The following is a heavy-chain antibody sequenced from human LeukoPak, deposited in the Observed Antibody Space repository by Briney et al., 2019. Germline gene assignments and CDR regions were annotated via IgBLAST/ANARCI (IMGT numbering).Heavy chain of an antibody. Sequence: PSETLSLTCTVSGGSISSYYWSWIRQPPGKGLEWIGYIYYSGSTNYNPSLKSRVTISVDTSKNQFSLKLSSVTAADTAVYYCARGRTYYYDSSGWYYYYGMDVWGQGTAVTVSS. CDR3: ARGRTYYYDSSGWYYYYGMDV. V-gene: IGHV4-59*12. CDR1: GGSISSYY. D-gene: IGHD3-22*01. J-gene: IGHJ6*02. CDR2: IYYSGST.